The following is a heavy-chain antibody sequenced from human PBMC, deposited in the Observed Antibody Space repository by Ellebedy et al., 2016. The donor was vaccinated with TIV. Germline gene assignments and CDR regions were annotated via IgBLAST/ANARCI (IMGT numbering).Heavy chain of an antibody. Sequence: GESLKISCAASGFTVSSSYMSWVRQAPGKGLEWVSAFYSGGNTNYADSVKGRFTISRDNSKNMLHLQMNSLRAEDTAVYYCARDPTYSGAFDIWGQGTMVTVS. J-gene: IGHJ3*02. CDR2: FYSGGNT. CDR1: GFTVSSSY. CDR3: ARDPTYSGAFDI. V-gene: IGHV3-53*01. D-gene: IGHD1-26*01.